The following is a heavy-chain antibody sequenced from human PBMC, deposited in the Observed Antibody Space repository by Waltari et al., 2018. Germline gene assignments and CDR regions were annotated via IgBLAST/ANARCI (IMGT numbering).Heavy chain of an antibody. CDR1: GFTFSSYP. CDR3: AAVLWVPRGHLDS. CDR2: ISGMGGGT. D-gene: IGHD2-21*01. V-gene: IGHV3-23*01. J-gene: IGHJ4*02. Sequence: EVQLLESGGGLVQPGGSLRLSCAASGFTFSSYPMSWVRQAPGKGLEWVSAISGMGGGTYYPDSLKGRFTISRDNSKNTLYLQMNSRGVEDTAVDYCAAVLWVPRGHLDSWGQGTLVTVSS.